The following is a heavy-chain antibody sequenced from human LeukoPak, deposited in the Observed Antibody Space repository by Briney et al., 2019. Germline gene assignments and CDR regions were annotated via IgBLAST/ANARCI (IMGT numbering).Heavy chain of an antibody. V-gene: IGHV3-23*01. J-gene: IGHJ4*02. CDR1: GFTFSTNA. D-gene: IGHD6-13*01. Sequence: TGGYLRLSCAASGFTFSTNAMAWVRQAPGKELERVSDIRGSGDDKYYADSVKGRFTISRDNSKNTLFPQLSSLRAEDTAVYYCAKSTGYSTTGRDFDSWGRGTLVTVSS. CDR2: IRGSGDDK. CDR3: AKSTGYSTTGRDFDS.